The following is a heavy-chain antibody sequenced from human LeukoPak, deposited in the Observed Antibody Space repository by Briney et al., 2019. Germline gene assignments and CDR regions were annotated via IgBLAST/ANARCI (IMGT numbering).Heavy chain of an antibody. CDR3: TRYQVPPGRDYFDY. D-gene: IGHD2-2*01. J-gene: IGHJ4*02. CDR1: GYNFASYW. V-gene: IGHV5-51*01. Sequence: GESLKISCKGSGYNFASYWIGWVRQMPGKGLEWMGNINPGDSDTRYSPSFQGQVTMTVDKSINTAYLHWSSLKAPDTAMYYCTRYQVPPGRDYFDYWGQGTLVTVSS. CDR2: INPGDSDT.